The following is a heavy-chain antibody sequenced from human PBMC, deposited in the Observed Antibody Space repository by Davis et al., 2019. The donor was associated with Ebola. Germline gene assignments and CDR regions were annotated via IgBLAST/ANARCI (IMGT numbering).Heavy chain of an antibody. CDR1: GFTLSIYT. CDR3: ARGREDYLDY. J-gene: IGHJ4*02. CDR2: ISSDGRNQ. Sequence: GESLKISCAASGFTLSIYTMHWVRQAPGKGLEWVAAISSDGRNQHYADSVRGRVVISRDTSKDTLYLPMSGLRAEDTAVYYCARGREDYLDYWGQGTLVTVSS. D-gene: IGHD1-26*01. V-gene: IGHV3-30*09.